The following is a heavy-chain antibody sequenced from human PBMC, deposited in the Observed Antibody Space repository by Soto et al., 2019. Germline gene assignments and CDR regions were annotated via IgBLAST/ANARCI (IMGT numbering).Heavy chain of an antibody. J-gene: IGHJ6*02. CDR1: GFTFSSYA. D-gene: IGHD2-15*01. V-gene: IGHV3-30-3*01. CDR3: ARDGCSGGRCYSSVYGMDV. CDR2: ISYDGSNK. Sequence: GGSLRLSCAASGFTFSSYAMHWVRQAPGKGLEWVAVISYDGSNKYYADSVKGRFTISRDNSKNTLYLQMNSLRAEDTAVYYCARDGCSGGRCYSSVYGMDVWGQGTTVTVSS.